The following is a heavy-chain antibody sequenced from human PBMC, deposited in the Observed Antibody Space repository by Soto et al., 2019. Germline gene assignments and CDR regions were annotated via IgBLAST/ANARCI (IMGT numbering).Heavy chain of an antibody. CDR1: GFSFSSYS. CDR2: ISSSASHI. J-gene: IGHJ5*02. D-gene: IGHD2-15*01. CDR3: ARGYTGYCSGGTCYWFDP. Sequence: GGSLRLSCAASGFSFSSYSMNWVRQAPEKGLEWVSSISSSASHINYADSVKGRFTISRDNAKKSLYLQMNSLRAEDTAVYYCARGYTGYCSGGTCYWFDPWGQGTLVTVSS. V-gene: IGHV3-21*01.